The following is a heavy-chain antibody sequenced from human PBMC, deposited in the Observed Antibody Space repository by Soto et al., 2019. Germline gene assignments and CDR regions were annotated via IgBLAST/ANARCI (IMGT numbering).Heavy chain of an antibody. J-gene: IGHJ6*02. Sequence: GSLRLSGAPSGGTFSSYGMHWVRQAPGKGLEWVAVISYDGSNKYYADSVKGRFTISRDNSKNTLYLQMNSLRAEDTAVYYCAKVVMTVTIYYYGMDVWGQGTTVTVSS. V-gene: IGHV3-30*18. CDR3: AKVVMTVTIYYYGMDV. CDR2: ISYDGSNK. D-gene: IGHD4-17*01. CDR1: GGTFSSYG.